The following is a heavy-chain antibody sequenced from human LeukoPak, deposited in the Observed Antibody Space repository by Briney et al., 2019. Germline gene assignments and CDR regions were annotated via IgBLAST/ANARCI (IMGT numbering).Heavy chain of an antibody. Sequence: SVKVSCKASGGTFSSYAISWVRQAPGQGLEWMGGIIPIFGTANYAQKFQGRVTITAAESTSTAYMELSSLRSEDTAVYYCARDRVDTAMVPFDYWGQGTLVTVSS. CDR3: ARDRVDTAMVPFDY. V-gene: IGHV1-69*01. J-gene: IGHJ4*02. CDR1: GGTFSSYA. CDR2: IIPIFGTA. D-gene: IGHD5-18*01.